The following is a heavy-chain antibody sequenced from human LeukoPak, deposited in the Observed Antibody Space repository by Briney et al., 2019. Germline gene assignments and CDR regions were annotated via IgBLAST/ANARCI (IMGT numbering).Heavy chain of an antibody. D-gene: IGHD1-26*01. Sequence: PSETLSLTCTVSSGSISSGYYYWSWIPQPAGRGLEWIGRLYTGGSTNYNPSPKRRVPISVHTSRNPFSLKSNSLTTGDTAVYYCARDGEWQRVEGAFDIWGQGTMVTVSS. J-gene: IGHJ3*02. CDR3: ARDGEWQRVEGAFDI. V-gene: IGHV4-61*02. CDR1: SGSISSGYYY. CDR2: LYTGGST.